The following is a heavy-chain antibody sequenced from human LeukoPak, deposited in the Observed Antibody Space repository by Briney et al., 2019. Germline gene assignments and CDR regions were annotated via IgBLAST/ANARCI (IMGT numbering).Heavy chain of an antibody. V-gene: IGHV3-23*01. CDR1: GFTFSRYA. Sequence: GGSLRLSCAASGFTFSRYAMSWVRQAPGKGLEWVSAISGSGGSTNYADSVKGRFTISRDNSKNTLYLQMNSLRAEDTAVYYCANSRGSTVVTSDYWGQGTLVTVSS. CDR2: ISGSGGST. CDR3: ANSRGSTVVTSDY. J-gene: IGHJ4*02. D-gene: IGHD4-23*01.